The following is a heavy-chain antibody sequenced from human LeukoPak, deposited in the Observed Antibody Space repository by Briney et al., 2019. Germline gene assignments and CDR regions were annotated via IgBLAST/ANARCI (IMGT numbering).Heavy chain of an antibody. CDR2: ISYSGST. Sequence: SETLSLTCTVSGGSISSYYWGWIRQPPGKGLDWIGSISYSGSTYYNPSLKSRVTISVDTSKNQFSLKLSSVTAADTAVYYCARDTLGEEQPWGQGTLVTVSS. CDR1: GGSISSYY. V-gene: IGHV4-39*07. J-gene: IGHJ5*02. CDR3: ARDTLGEEQP. D-gene: IGHD3-16*01.